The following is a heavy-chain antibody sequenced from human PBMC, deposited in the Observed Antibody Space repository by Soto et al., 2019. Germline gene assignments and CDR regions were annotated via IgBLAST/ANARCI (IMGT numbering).Heavy chain of an antibody. Sequence: VQLVQSGAEVKKPGSSVKVSCKASGGTFRNHVFNWVRQAPGQGLEWMGGIMPIIGTPNYAQKFQGRVTITADASTNTVYLEVSSLRSQDTAVYYCARDLEFRDGNISHLHYWGQGTLVTVSS. CDR3: ARDLEFRDGNISHLHY. V-gene: IGHV1-69*01. CDR1: GGTFRNHV. D-gene: IGHD3-10*01. J-gene: IGHJ4*02. CDR2: IMPIIGTP.